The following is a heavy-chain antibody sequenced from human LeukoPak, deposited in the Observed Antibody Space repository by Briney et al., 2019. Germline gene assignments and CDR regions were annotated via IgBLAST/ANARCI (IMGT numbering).Heavy chain of an antibody. J-gene: IGHJ4*02. Sequence: PSETLSLTCTVSRASISPYYWTWIRQPAGKGLEWIGHVHTSGSTNYNPSLKSRVTMSIDTSKNQFSLKLSSVTAADTAVYYCARDPHIVATISFFDYWGQGTLVTVSS. V-gene: IGHV4-4*07. CDR3: ARDPHIVATISFFDY. CDR2: VHTSGST. CDR1: RASISPYY. D-gene: IGHD5-12*01.